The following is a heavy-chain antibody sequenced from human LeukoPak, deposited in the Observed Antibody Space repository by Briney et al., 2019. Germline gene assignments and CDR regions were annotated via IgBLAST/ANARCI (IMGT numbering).Heavy chain of an antibody. CDR3: ARDRGQCGSGGSCYTYYFDY. Sequence: SETLSLTCSVSGGSVRSDISHWSWIRQHPGKGLEWIGYIYYSGSTYYNPSLKSRVTISVDTSKNQFSLKLSSVTAADTAVYYCARDRGQCGSGGSCYTYYFDYWGQGTLVTVSS. V-gene: IGHV4-31*02. CDR1: GGSVRSDISH. CDR2: IYYSGST. J-gene: IGHJ4*02. D-gene: IGHD2-15*01.